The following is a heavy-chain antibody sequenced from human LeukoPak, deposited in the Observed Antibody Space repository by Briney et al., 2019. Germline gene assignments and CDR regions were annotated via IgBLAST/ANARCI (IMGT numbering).Heavy chain of an antibody. Sequence: SETLSLTCTVSGGSISPYYWSWIRQPPGQGLEWIGYIHYSGSTNYNPSLKSRVTISVDTSKNQFSLKLNSVTTADTAMYYCARGERLVRYWGQGTLVTVSS. D-gene: IGHD1-26*01. J-gene: IGHJ4*02. CDR1: GGSISPYY. CDR3: ARGERLVRY. CDR2: IHYSGST. V-gene: IGHV4-59*01.